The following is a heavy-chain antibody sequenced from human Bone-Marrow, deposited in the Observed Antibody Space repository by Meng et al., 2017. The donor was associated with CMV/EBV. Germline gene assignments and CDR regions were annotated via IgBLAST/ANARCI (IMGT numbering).Heavy chain of an antibody. CDR3: TVKGGWLQYREFDY. CDR2: IKSKTDGGTT. D-gene: IGHD5-24*01. J-gene: IGHJ4*02. Sequence: GEALKISWAASGITFSNAWMSWVRQAPGKGQEWGGRIKSKTDGGTTDYAAPVKGRFTISRDDSKNTLYLQMNSMKTEDAAVYYGTVKGGWLQYREFDYWGQGTLVSVSS. V-gene: IGHV3-15*01. CDR1: GITFSNAW.